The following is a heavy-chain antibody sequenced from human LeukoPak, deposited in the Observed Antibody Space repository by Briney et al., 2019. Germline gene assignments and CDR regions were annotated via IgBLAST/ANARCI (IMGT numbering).Heavy chain of an antibody. D-gene: IGHD6-13*01. J-gene: IGHJ6*03. V-gene: IGHV3-48*01. Sequence: PGGSLRLSCAASGFTFSSYGMSWVRQAPGKGLEWVSYISSSSSTIYYADSVKGRFTISRDNAKNSLYLQMNSLRAEDTAVYYCARTAAADYYYYYMDVWGKGTTVTVSS. CDR3: ARTAAADYYYYYMDV. CDR2: ISSSSSTI. CDR1: GFTFSSYG.